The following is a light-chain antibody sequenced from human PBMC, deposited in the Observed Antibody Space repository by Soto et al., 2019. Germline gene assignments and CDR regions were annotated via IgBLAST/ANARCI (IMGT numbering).Light chain of an antibody. CDR1: QSVSSSY. V-gene: IGKV3D-20*02. CDR3: QQRSNWLFT. CDR2: GAS. J-gene: IGKJ3*01. Sequence: EIVLTQSPGTLSLSPGERATLSCRASQSVSSSYLAWYQQKPGQAPRLLIYGASSRATGIPDRFSGSGSGTDFTLTISRLEPEDFAVYYCQQRSNWLFTFGPGTKVDI.